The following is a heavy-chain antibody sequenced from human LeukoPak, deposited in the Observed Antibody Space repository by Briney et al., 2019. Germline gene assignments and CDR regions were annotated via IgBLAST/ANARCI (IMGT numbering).Heavy chain of an antibody. CDR2: ISDIGSI. V-gene: IGHV4-59*08. Sequence: ASDTLSLTCTVSNGSVTEYYWSWIRQPPGKGLEWIAYISDIGSINYNPSLKSRVTISLDTSKNQFSLKLSSVTAADTAVYYCAGHHPRNTVDFWGQGTLVTVSS. D-gene: IGHD2/OR15-2a*01. CDR3: AGHHPRNTVDF. J-gene: IGHJ4*02. CDR1: NGSVTEYY.